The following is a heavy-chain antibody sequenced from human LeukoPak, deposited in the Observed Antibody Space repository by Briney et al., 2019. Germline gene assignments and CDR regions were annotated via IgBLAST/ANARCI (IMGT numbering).Heavy chain of an antibody. D-gene: IGHD1-20*01. J-gene: IGHJ4*02. CDR3: LRDLNWSLDQ. Sequence: GRSLRLSCAASGFTFSNYMMHWVRQAPGKGLVWVSRIKSDGITITYADSVKGRFTISRDNAKNTLYLQMNSLRAEDTAVYYCLRDLNWSLDQWGQGTLVTVSS. CDR2: IKSDGITI. CDR1: GFTFSNYM. V-gene: IGHV3-74*01.